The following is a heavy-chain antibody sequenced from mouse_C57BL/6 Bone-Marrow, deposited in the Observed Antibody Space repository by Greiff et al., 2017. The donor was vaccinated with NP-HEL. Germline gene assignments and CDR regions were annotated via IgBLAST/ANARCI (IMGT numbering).Heavy chain of an antibody. Sequence: VQLQQSGPELVKPGASVKISGKASGYAFSSSWMNWVKQRPGKGLEWIGRIYPGDGDTNYNGKFKGKATLTADKSSSTAYMQLSSLTSEDSAVYFCANDGYYYAMDYWGQGTSVTVSS. CDR1: GYAFSSSW. CDR2: IYPGDGDT. J-gene: IGHJ4*01. V-gene: IGHV1-82*01. D-gene: IGHD2-3*01. CDR3: ANDGYYYAMDY.